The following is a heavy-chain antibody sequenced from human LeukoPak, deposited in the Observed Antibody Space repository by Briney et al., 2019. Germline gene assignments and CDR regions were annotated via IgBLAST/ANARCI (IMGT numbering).Heavy chain of an antibody. CDR1: GFTFSSYS. Sequence: GGSLRLSCAASGFTFSSYSMTWVRQAPGKGLEWVSSISGSSDYIFYADSVKGRFTISRDNSKNTLYLQMNSLRAEDTAVYYCARGGSYLSAFDIWGQGTMVTVSS. CDR2: ISGSSDYI. V-gene: IGHV3-21*04. CDR3: ARGGSYLSAFDI. D-gene: IGHD1-26*01. J-gene: IGHJ3*02.